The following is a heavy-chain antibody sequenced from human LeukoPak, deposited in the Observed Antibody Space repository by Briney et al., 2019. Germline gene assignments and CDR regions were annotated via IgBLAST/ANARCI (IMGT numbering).Heavy chain of an antibody. CDR2: ISYDGSNM. V-gene: IGHV3-30*04. D-gene: IGHD5-18*01. CDR3: ARGRETYNFDY. Sequence: GGSLRLSCAASGFTFSNYAMSWVRQAPGKGLEWVAVISYDGSNMYYADSVKGRFTISRDNYINTLYLQMNSLRPEDMATFYCARGRETYNFDYWGQGTLVTVSS. J-gene: IGHJ4*02. CDR1: GFTFSNYA.